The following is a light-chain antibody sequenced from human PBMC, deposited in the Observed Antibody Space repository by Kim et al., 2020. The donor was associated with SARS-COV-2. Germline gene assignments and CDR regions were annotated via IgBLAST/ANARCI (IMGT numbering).Light chain of an antibody. J-gene: IGKJ4*01. CDR3: QQYANLPLT. CDR2: DAS. Sequence: DIQMTQSPSSLSASVGDRVTITCQASQDINNYLNWYQQRPGKAPNLLMSDASNLETGVPSRFSGRGSGTYFSLTINSLQPEDIATYYCQQYANLPLTFGGGTKVDIK. CDR1: QDINNY. V-gene: IGKV1-33*01.